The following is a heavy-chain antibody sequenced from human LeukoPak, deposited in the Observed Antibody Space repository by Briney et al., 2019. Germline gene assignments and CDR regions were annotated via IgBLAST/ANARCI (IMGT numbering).Heavy chain of an antibody. Sequence: GRSLRLSCAASGFTFDDYAMHWVRQAPGKGLEWVSGISWNSGSIGYADSVKGRFTISRDNAKNSLYLQMNGLRAEDTALYYCAKSTMIVSSGYFDYWGEGTLVSVSS. CDR2: ISWNSGSI. D-gene: IGHD3-22*01. V-gene: IGHV3-9*01. CDR1: GFTFDDYA. CDR3: AKSTMIVSSGYFDY. J-gene: IGHJ4*02.